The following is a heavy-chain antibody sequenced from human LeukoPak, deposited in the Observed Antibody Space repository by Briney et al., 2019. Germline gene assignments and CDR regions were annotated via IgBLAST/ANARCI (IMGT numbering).Heavy chain of an antibody. CDR1: GFTFSSYA. V-gene: IGHV3-23*01. D-gene: IGHD1-26*01. J-gene: IGHJ4*02. CDR3: AKANTIASGSYYGLGFYFDY. CDR2: ISGSGGST. Sequence: QPGGSLRLSCAASGFTFSSYAMSWVRQAPGKGLEWVSAISGSGGSTYYADSVKGRFTISRDNSKNTLYLQMNSLRAEDTAVYYCAKANTIASGSYYGLGFYFDYWGQGTLVTVSS.